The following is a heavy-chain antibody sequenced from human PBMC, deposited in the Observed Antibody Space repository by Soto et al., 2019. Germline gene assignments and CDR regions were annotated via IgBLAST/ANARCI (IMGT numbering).Heavy chain of an antibody. CDR2: ISGSGGST. J-gene: IGHJ4*02. CDR3: TYDFWSGYYRRGYFDY. CDR1: GFTFSSYA. V-gene: IGHV3-23*01. D-gene: IGHD3-3*01. Sequence: EVQLLESGGGLVQPGGSLRLSCAASGFTFSSYAMSWVRQAPGKGLEWVSAISGSGGSTYYADSVKGRFTISRDNSKNTLYLQMNSLRAEDTAVYYCTYDFWSGYYRRGYFDYWGQGTLVTVSS.